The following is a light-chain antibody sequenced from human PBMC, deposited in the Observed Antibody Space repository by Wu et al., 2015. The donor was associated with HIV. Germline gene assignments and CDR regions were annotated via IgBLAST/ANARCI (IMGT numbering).Light chain of an antibody. CDR2: DAS. V-gene: IGKV3-11*01. Sequence: EIVLTQSPATLSLSPGERATLSCRASQSFSNYLAWYQQKPGQAPRLLIYDASNRATGIPARFSGSGSGTDFTLTISSLEPEDFAVYYCQQRSNWPPWTFGQGTKVEIK. CDR3: QQRSNWPPWT. J-gene: IGKJ1*01. CDR1: QSFSNY.